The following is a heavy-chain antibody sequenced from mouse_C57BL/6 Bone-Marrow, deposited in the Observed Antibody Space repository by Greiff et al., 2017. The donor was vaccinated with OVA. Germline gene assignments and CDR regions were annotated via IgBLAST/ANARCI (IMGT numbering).Heavy chain of an antibody. CDR1: GYTFTTYP. CDR3: ARGWDDWYFDV. J-gene: IGHJ1*03. V-gene: IGHV1-47*01. D-gene: IGHD4-1*01. CDR2: FHPYNDDT. Sequence: VKLMESGAELVKPGASVKMSCKASGYTFTTYPIEWMKQNHGKSLEWIGNFHPYNDDTTYNEKFKGKATLTVEKSSSTVYLELSRLTSDDSAVYYCARGWDDWYFDVWGTGTTVTVSS.